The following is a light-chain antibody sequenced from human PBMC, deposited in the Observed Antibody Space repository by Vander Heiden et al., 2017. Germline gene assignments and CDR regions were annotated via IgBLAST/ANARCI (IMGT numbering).Light chain of an antibody. J-gene: IGKJ2*01. CDR3: QQYYSLPYT. CDR1: QTILYTTNNRNY. Sequence: DIVMTQSPDSLAESLGERATISCKSSQTILYTTNNRNYLAWYQQKPGQPPKLLIYWASTRESGVPDRFNGSGSGTDFTLTISSLQAEDVAVYYCQQYYSLPYTFGQGTKLEIK. CDR2: WAS. V-gene: IGKV4-1*01.